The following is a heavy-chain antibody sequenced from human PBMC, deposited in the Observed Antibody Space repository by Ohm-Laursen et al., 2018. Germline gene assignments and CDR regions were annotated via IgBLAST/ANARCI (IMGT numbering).Heavy chain of an antibody. CDR3: TIACSSATCGH. CDR2: ISTGGDII. J-gene: IGHJ4*02. D-gene: IGHD2-2*01. CDR1: GFTFSSYT. Sequence: SLRLSCSASGFTFSSYTMNWVRQAPGKGLEWISYISTGGDIIYYADSVKGRFTISRDNAKNSLYLQMNSLRGEDTAVYYCTIACSSATCGHWGQGTLVTVSS. V-gene: IGHV3-48*01.